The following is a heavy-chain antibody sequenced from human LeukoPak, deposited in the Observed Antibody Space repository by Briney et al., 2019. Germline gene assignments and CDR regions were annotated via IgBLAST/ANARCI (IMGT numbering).Heavy chain of an antibody. CDR1: GLTVSSNY. CDR3: ARVFIDVTTLED. J-gene: IGHJ4*02. Sequence: GGSLRLSCAVSGLTVSSNYMSWVRQAPGQGLEWVSVIYTAGSTYYADSVKGRFTISRDNSKNTLYLQMNSLRAEDTAVYYCARVFIDVTTLEDWGQGTLVTVSS. CDR2: IYTAGST. V-gene: IGHV3-66*01. D-gene: IGHD4-23*01.